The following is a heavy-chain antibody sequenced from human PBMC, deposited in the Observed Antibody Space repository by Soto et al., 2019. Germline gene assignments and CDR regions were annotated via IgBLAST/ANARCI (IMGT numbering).Heavy chain of an antibody. D-gene: IGHD3-22*01. V-gene: IGHV4-34*01. J-gene: IGHJ4*02. CDR1: GGSFSGYY. CDR2: INHSGST. Sequence: SETLSLTCAVYGGSFSGYYWSWIRQPPGKGLEWIGEINHSGSTNYNPSLKSRVTISVDTSKNQFSLKLSSVTAADTAVYYCARGRHYYDSSGYSRFDYWGQGTLVTVSS. CDR3: ARGRHYYDSSGYSRFDY.